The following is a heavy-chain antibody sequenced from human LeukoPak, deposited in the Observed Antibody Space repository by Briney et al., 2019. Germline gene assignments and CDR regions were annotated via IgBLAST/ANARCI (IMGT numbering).Heavy chain of an antibody. CDR3: AHTPTPMHCSSTSCYIFDY. CDR2: IYWNDDK. J-gene: IGHJ4*02. CDR1: GFSLSTSGVG. V-gene: IGHV2-5*01. Sequence: SGPTLVNPTQTLTLTCTFSGFSLSTSGVGVGWIRQPPGKALEWLALIYWNDDKRYSPSLKSRLTITKDTSKNQVVLTMTNMDPVDTATYYCAHTPTPMHCSSTSCYIFDYWGQGTLVTVSS. D-gene: IGHD2-2*02.